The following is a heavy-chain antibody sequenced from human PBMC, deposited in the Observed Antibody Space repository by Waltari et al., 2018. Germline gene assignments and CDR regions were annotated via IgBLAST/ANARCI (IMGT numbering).Heavy chain of an antibody. D-gene: IGHD6-13*01. V-gene: IGHV3-23*01. Sequence: EVQLLESGGGLVQPGGSLRLSCTASGFTFRSYAMSWVGQAPGKGLEWVSAISGSGGSTYYADSVKGRFTISRDNSKNTLYLQMNSLRAEDTAVYYCAKDRVLKGPFDYWGQGTLVTVSS. CDR3: AKDRVLKGPFDY. CDR1: GFTFRSYA. CDR2: ISGSGGST. J-gene: IGHJ4*02.